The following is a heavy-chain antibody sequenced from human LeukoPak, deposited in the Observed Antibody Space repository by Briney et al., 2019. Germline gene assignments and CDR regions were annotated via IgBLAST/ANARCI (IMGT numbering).Heavy chain of an antibody. J-gene: IGHJ5*01. CDR1: GGSFSGYY. V-gene: IGHV4-34*01. CDR2: INHSGST. CDR3: ARGLGMGHDSSGSDWFDS. Sequence: SETLSLTCAVYGGSFSGYYWSWIRQPPGKGLEWIGEINHSGSTNYNPSLKSRITISVDTSKNQFSLKLSSVTAADTAVYYCARGLGMGHDSSGSDWFDSWGQGTLVTVSS. D-gene: IGHD3-22*01.